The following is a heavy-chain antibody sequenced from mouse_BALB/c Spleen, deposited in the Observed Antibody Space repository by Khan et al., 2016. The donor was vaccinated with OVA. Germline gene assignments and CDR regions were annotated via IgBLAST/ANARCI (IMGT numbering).Heavy chain of an antibody. Sequence: QVRLQQSGAELMAPGASVKISCTATGYTFSGYWLEWVNQRPGHGLEWIGEILPGSGSRNYTEKFKGKATCTADISSKTTYMQLSSLTSEDSAVYYCARVNYGSRDYFDYWGQGTTLTVSS. J-gene: IGHJ2*01. CDR2: ILPGSGSR. D-gene: IGHD1-1*01. V-gene: IGHV1-9*01. CDR3: ARVNYGSRDYFDY. CDR1: GYTFSGYW.